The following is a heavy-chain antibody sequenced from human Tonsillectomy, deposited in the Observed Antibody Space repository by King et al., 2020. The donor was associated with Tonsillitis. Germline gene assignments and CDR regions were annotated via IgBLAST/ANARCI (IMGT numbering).Heavy chain of an antibody. J-gene: IGHJ4*02. Sequence: VQLQESGTGLVKPSQTLSLTCTVSGGSISSGSYHWSWIRQPAGKGLEWIGRISTSGSTDYNPSLKSRVTVSVDTSKNQFSLKLSSVTAADTAVYYCARGRGLGLFDYWGQGTLVTVSS. CDR1: GGSISSGSYH. D-gene: IGHD3/OR15-3a*01. CDR3: ARGRGLGLFDY. CDR2: ISTSGST. V-gene: IGHV4-61*02.